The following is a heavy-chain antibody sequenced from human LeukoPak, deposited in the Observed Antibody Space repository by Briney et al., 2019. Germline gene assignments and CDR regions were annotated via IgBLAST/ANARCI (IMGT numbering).Heavy chain of an antibody. D-gene: IGHD3-16*01. CDR2: IYPGNSDT. Sequence: GESLKISCKGSGYTFTNYWIGWVRQMPGKGLEWMGIIYPGNSDTRYSPSFLGRVTISADKSISTAYLQWSSLKASDTAIYYCARRGDFDHWGQGTLVTVSS. V-gene: IGHV5-51*01. J-gene: IGHJ4*02. CDR3: ARRGDFDH. CDR1: GYTFTNYW.